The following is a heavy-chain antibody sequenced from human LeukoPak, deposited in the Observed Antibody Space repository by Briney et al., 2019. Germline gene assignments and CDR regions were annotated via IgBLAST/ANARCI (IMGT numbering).Heavy chain of an antibody. CDR1: GFTFSTYA. D-gene: IGHD5-12*01. Sequence: PGGSLRLSCAASGFTFSTYAMHWVRQAPGKGLEWVSSISSSSSYIYYADSVKGRFTISRDNAKNSLYLQMNSLRAEDTAVYYCARGWLRVKVDYWGQGTLVTVSS. J-gene: IGHJ4*02. CDR3: ARGWLRVKVDY. V-gene: IGHV3-21*01. CDR2: ISSSSSYI.